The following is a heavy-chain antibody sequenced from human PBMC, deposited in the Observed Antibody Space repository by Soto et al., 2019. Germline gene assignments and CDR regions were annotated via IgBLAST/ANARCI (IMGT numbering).Heavy chain of an antibody. J-gene: IGHJ6*03. Sequence: GGSLRLSCAASGFTFSSYAMSWVRQAPGKGLEWVSAISGSGGSTYYADSVKGRFTISRDNSKNTLYLQMNSLRAEDTAVYYCAKKGPRPTAPRSGYYMDVWGKGTTVTVSS. CDR1: GFTFSSYA. CDR3: AKKGPRPTAPRSGYYMDV. CDR2: ISGSGGST. V-gene: IGHV3-23*01. D-gene: IGHD5-18*01.